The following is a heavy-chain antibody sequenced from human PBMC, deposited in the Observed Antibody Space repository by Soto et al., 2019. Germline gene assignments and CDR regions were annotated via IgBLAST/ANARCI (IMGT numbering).Heavy chain of an antibody. D-gene: IGHD6-13*01. CDR3: ARDNSVNWFDP. Sequence: GGSLRLSCAASGFTFSSYGMHWVRQAPGKGLEWVAVIWYDGSNKYYADSVKGRFTISRDNSKNTLYLQMNSLRAEDTAVYYCARDNSVNWFDPWGQGTLVTVSS. J-gene: IGHJ5*02. CDR1: GFTFSSYG. CDR2: IWYDGSNK. V-gene: IGHV3-33*01.